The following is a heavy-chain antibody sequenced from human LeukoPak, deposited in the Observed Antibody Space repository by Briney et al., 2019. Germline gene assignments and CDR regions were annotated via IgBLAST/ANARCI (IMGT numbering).Heavy chain of an antibody. CDR2: INWNGGST. J-gene: IGHJ4*02. D-gene: IGHD3-3*01. V-gene: IGHV3-20*04. CDR3: ARAPGYYDFWSGYDGEYFDY. Sequence: PGGSLRLSCAASGFTFDDYGMSWVRQAPGKGLEWVSGINWNGGSTGYADSVKGRFTISRDNAKNSLYLPMNSLRAEDTALYYCARAPGYYDFWSGYDGEYFDYWGQGTLVTVSS. CDR1: GFTFDDYG.